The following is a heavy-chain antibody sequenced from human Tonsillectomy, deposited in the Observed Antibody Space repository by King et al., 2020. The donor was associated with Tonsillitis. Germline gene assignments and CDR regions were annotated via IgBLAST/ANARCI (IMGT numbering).Heavy chain of an antibody. CDR2: ISSISSTI. CDR3: ARGDYGDYVDY. Sequence: VQLVESGGGLVQPGGSLRLSCAASGFTFNRYNMNWVRQAPGKGLEWVSYISSISSTIYYADSVRGRFTISRDNAKNSLYLQMNSLRAEDRAVYYCARGDYGDYVDYWGQGTLVTVSS. J-gene: IGHJ4*02. V-gene: IGHV3-48*01. CDR1: GFTFNRYN. D-gene: IGHD4-17*01.